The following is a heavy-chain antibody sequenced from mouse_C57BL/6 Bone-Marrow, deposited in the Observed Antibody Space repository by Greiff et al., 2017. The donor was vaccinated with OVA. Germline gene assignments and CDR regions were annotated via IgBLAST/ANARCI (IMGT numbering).Heavy chain of an antibody. CDR3: TCYPYYFDY. D-gene: IGHD1-1*01. Sequence: VQLQQSGAELVRPGASVKLSCTTSGFNIKDDYMHWVKQRPEQGLEWIGWIDPENGDTEYASKFQGKATITADTSSNTAYLQLSSLTSEDTAVYYCTCYPYYFDYWGQGTTLTVSS. J-gene: IGHJ2*01. V-gene: IGHV14-4*01. CDR1: GFNIKDDY. CDR2: IDPENGDT.